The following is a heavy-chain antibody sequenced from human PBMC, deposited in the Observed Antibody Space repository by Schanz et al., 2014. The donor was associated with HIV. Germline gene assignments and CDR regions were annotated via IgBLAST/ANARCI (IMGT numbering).Heavy chain of an antibody. V-gene: IGHV1-8*01. D-gene: IGHD3-10*01. CDR1: GYSFTSYD. CDR2: MNPNSGYT. J-gene: IGHJ3*02. Sequence: QVRLVQSGAEVKKPGASVKVSCKASGYSFTSYDINWVRQATGLGLEWMGWMNPNSGYTGYAQKFQGRVTMTRHTPTSTAYMELSSLRSEDTAVYYCAADSEWFGESPSAFDIWGQGTMVTVSS. CDR3: AADSEWFGESPSAFDI.